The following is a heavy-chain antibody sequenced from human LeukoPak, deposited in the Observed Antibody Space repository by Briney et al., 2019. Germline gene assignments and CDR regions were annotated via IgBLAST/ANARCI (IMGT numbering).Heavy chain of an antibody. CDR1: GYTFTGYY. Sequence: GASVKVSCKASGYTFTGYYIHWVRQAPGQGLEWMGWINPNSGGTNYAQKFQGRVTMTRDTSISTAYMELSRLRSDDTAVYYCARGPPRIAATSYYYYGMDVWGQGTTVTVSS. V-gene: IGHV1-2*02. J-gene: IGHJ6*02. CDR2: INPNSGGT. D-gene: IGHD6-13*01. CDR3: ARGPPRIAATSYYYYGMDV.